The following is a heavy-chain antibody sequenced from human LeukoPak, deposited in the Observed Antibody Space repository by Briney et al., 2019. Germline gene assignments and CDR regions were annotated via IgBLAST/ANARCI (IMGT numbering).Heavy chain of an antibody. CDR1: GGSFSGYY. Sequence: SETLSLTCAVYGGSFSGYYWSWIRQPPGKGLEWIGKINHSGSTNYNPSLKSRVTISVDTSKNQFSLKLSSVTAADTAVYYCAGPTPSAGYSSGAFDYWGQGTLVTVSS. J-gene: IGHJ4*02. CDR3: AGPTPSAGYSSGAFDY. D-gene: IGHD6-19*01. V-gene: IGHV4-34*01. CDR2: INHSGST.